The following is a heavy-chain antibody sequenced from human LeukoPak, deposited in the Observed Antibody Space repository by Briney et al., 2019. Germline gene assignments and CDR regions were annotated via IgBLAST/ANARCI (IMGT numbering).Heavy chain of an antibody. V-gene: IGHV4-31*03. CDR1: GGSINSGGYY. CDR3: ARTFDDYGGNSGPFDY. J-gene: IGHJ4*02. CDR2: IYYSGST. D-gene: IGHD4-23*01. Sequence: PSETLSLTCTVSGGSINSGGYYWSWIRQHPGKGLEWIGYIYYSGSTYYNPSLKSRVTISVDTSKNQFSLKLSSVTAADTAVYYCARTFDDYGGNSGPFDYWGQGTLVTVSS.